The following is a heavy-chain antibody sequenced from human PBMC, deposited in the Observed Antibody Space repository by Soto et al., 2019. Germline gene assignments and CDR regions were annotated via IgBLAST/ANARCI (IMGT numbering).Heavy chain of an antibody. CDR1: GYTFTSYG. V-gene: IGHV1-18*04. D-gene: IGHD3-22*01. CDR2: ISAYNGNT. J-gene: IGHJ3*02. CDR3: ARASVTMIVVVPWDFDI. Sequence: ASVKVSCKASGYTFTSYGISWVRQAPGQGLEWMGWISAYNGNTNYAQKLQGRVTMTTDTSTSTAYMELRSLRSDDTAMYYCARASVTMIVVVPWDFDIWGQGTMVTVSS.